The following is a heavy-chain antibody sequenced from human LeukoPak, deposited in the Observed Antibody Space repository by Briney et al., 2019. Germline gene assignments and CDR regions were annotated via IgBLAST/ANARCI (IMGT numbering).Heavy chain of an antibody. D-gene: IGHD3-10*01. CDR3: ARDGGATMVRGVATYDS. V-gene: IGHV3-7*01. CDR2: IRQDGSEK. J-gene: IGHJ4*02. CDR1: GFTFSSSW. Sequence: GGSLRLSCAASGFTFSSSWMSWVRQAPGKGLEWVANIRQDGSEKYYVDSVRGRFTMSRDNAKNSLFLQMNSLRAEDTAVYYCARDGGATMVRGVATYDSWGQGTLVTVSS.